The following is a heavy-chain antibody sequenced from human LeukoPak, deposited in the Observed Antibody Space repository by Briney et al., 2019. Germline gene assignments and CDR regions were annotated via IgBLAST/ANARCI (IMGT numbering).Heavy chain of an antibody. J-gene: IGHJ6*03. D-gene: IGHD5-18*01. CDR3: DRGGYSYALNWGRPYSYYYMDV. Sequence: PGGSLRLSCAASGFTFSSYALNWVRQAPAKGLEWVSAISCSGDNTYYADSVKGRFTISRDNSKTSLYLQLNSLRAEDTAVYYCDRGGYSYALNWGRPYSYYYMDVWGKGTTVTISS. CDR1: GFTFSSYA. CDR2: ISCSGDNT. V-gene: IGHV3-23*01.